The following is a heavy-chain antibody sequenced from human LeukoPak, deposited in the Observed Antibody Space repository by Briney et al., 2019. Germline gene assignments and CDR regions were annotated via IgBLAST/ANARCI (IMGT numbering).Heavy chain of an antibody. Sequence: GGSLRLSCAASGFTFNTYTMNWVRQAPGKGPEWVSSISSNNSTMYYADSVKGRFTISRDNAKSSVYLQMNSLRAEDTAVYYCARDRSAVRFLEWFYDHWGQGTLVTVSS. D-gene: IGHD3-3*01. CDR1: GFTFNTYT. V-gene: IGHV3-48*01. CDR3: ARDRSAVRFLEWFYDH. J-gene: IGHJ4*02. CDR2: ISSNNSTM.